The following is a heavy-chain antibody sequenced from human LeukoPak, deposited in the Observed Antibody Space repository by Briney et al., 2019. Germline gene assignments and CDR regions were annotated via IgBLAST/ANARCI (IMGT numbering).Heavy chain of an antibody. D-gene: IGHD1-26*01. CDR2: NSSSSSYI. Sequence: GGSLRLSCAASGFTFSSYSMNWVRQATGKGLEWVSSNSSSSSYIYYADSVKGRFTISRDNAKNSLYLQMNSLRAEDTAVYYCARALPSPLYSGSYADAFDIWGQGTMVTVSS. J-gene: IGHJ3*02. V-gene: IGHV3-21*01. CDR3: ARALPSPLYSGSYADAFDI. CDR1: GFTFSSYS.